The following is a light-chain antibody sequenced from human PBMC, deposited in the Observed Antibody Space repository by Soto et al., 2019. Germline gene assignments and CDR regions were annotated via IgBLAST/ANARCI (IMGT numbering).Light chain of an antibody. J-gene: IGKJ4*01. CDR3: QQYDTPPS. Sequence: DIQMTQSPSSLSASVGDRVTITCQASQAISNYLNWYQQKPGKAPKLLIYDASNLETGVPSRFSGSVSGTDFTITISRLQPEDIATYYCQQYDTPPSCGGGTKVEIK. V-gene: IGKV1-33*01. CDR2: DAS. CDR1: QAISNY.